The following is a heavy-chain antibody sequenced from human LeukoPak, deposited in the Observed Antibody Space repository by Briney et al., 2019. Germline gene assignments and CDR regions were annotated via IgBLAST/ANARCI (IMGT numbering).Heavy chain of an antibody. CDR3: RKDADLGATISGAFDI. D-gene: IGHD5-24*01. Sequence: GGSLRLSCAACGFTFSRYWMSWVRQAPGKGLEWVASIKEDGSEKYYLDSVKGRFTVSRDNARNSVYVQMNRLRVEDTCIYYCRKDADLGATISGAFDIWGQGRKVTVSS. CDR1: GFTFSRYW. CDR2: IKEDGSEK. V-gene: IGHV3-7*01. J-gene: IGHJ3*02.